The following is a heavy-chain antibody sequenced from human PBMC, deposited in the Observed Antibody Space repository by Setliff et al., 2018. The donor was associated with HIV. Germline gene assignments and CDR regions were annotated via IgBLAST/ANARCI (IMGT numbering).Heavy chain of an antibody. CDR1: GGSLSSSSYS. J-gene: IGHJ5*02. D-gene: IGHD6-19*01. V-gene: IGHV4-39*01. CDR3: ARIQWLVPGGWFDP. Sequence: SETLSLTCTVSGGSLSSSSYSWGWIRQPPGKGLEWITIIYYSGNTYYNQSLKSRITLSVDTSKNQFSLRLTSVTASDTAVYYCARIQWLVPGGWFDPWGQGTLVTVSS. CDR2: IYYSGNT.